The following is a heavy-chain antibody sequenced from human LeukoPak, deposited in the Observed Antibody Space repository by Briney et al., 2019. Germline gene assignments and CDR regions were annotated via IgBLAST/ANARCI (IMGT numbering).Heavy chain of an antibody. CDR2: ISSNGGST. CDR3: ARAGYGLPFDY. Sequence: GGSLRLSCAASGFTFSSYAMHWVRQAPGKGLEYVSAISSNGGSTYYANSVKGRFTISRDNSKNTLYLQMGSLSAEDMAVYYCARAGYGLPFDYWGQGTLVTVSS. D-gene: IGHD5-18*01. V-gene: IGHV3-64*01. J-gene: IGHJ4*02. CDR1: GFTFSSYA.